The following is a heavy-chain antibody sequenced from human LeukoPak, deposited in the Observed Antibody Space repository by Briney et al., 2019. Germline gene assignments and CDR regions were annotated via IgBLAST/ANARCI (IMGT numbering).Heavy chain of an antibody. J-gene: IGHJ6*03. Sequence: SETLSLTCAVYGGSFSGYYWSWIRQPPGKGLEWIGEINHSGSTNYNPSLKSRVTISVDTSKNQFSLKLSSVTAADTAVYYCARVVIWFGELFPYYYYMDAWGKGTTVTVSS. CDR3: ARVVIWFGELFPYYYYMDA. D-gene: IGHD3-10*01. CDR2: INHSGST. CDR1: GGSFSGYY. V-gene: IGHV4-34*01.